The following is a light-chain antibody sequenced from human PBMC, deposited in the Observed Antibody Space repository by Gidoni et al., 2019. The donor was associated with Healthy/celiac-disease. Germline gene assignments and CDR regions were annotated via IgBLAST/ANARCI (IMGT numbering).Light chain of an antibody. CDR1: QSVLYSSNNKNY. CDR2: WAS. V-gene: IGKV4-1*01. J-gene: IGKJ1*01. CDR3: QQYYSTPWT. Sequence: DIVMTQSPDSLALSLGERATINCKSSQSVLYSSNNKNYLAWYQQKPGQPTKLIISWASTRRAGVPERCSSRGSGTDITITISSLQDEDVAVYYCQQYYSTPWTFGEGTKVEIK.